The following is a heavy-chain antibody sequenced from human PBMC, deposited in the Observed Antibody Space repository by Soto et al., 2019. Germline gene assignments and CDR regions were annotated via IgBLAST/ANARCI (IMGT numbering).Heavy chain of an antibody. CDR1: EYTFAGYY. CDR2: INPKSGGT. J-gene: IGHJ6*02. Sequence: GPSVKVSCKSSEYTFAGYYMHWVRQAPGQGLEWMGWINPKSGGTNYAQKFQGWVTMTRDTSIRTAYMELRRLKSDDTAVYYCARGGGYCSGGTCYLYGMDVWGQGTTVTAP. D-gene: IGHD2-15*01. CDR3: ARGGGYCSGGTCYLYGMDV. V-gene: IGHV1-2*04.